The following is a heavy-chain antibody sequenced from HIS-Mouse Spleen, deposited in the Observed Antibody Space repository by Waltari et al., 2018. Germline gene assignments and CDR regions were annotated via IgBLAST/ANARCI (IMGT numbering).Heavy chain of an antibody. Sequence: QVQLVQSGAEVKKPGASVKVSCKVSGYTLNELSMPWVRQAPGKGLEWMGGFDPEDGETIYAQKFQGRVTMTEDTSTDTAYMELSSLRSEDTAVYYCATAWGTTVTEAFDIWGQGTMVTVSS. D-gene: IGHD4-4*01. J-gene: IGHJ3*02. CDR2: FDPEDGET. CDR3: ATAWGTTVTEAFDI. V-gene: IGHV1-24*01. CDR1: GYTLNELS.